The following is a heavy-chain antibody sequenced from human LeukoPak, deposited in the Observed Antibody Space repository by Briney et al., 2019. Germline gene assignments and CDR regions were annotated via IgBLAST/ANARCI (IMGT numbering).Heavy chain of an antibody. CDR1: GWSFNDYY. V-gene: IGHV4-34*01. CDR3: ARGQVPAARGYNWFDP. CDR2: INASGDT. J-gene: IGHJ5*02. Sequence: SETLSLTCAVYGWSFNDYYWNWIRQPPGKGLEWIGEINASGDTNYNPSLKSRVNISVDTSRKQFSLRLTSMIAADTALYYCARGQVPAARGYNWFDPWGQGTLVTVSS. D-gene: IGHD2-2*01.